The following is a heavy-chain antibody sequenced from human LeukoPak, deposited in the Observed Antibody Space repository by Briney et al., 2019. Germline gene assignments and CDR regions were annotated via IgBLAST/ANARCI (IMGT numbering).Heavy chain of an antibody. V-gene: IGHV1-46*03. CDR3: ARDSHIVVVPAAKSLDY. CDR2: INPSGGST. D-gene: IGHD2-2*01. Sequence: ASVKVSCKASGYTFTSYYMHWVRQAPGQGLEWMGIINPSGGSTSYAQKFQGRVTMTRDTSTNTVYMELSSLRSEDTAVYYCARDSHIVVVPAAKSLDYWGQGTLVTVSS. CDR1: GYTFTSYY. J-gene: IGHJ4*02.